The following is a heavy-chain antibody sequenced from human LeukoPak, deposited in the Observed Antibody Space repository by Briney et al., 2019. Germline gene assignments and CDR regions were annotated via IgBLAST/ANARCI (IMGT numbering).Heavy chain of an antibody. V-gene: IGHV3-23*01. D-gene: IGHD1-14*01. J-gene: IGHJ4*02. Sequence: GGSLRLSCAASGFSFGSYAMNWVRQAPGKGLEWVSAISGSGGSTYYADSVKGRFTISRDNSKNTLYLQMNSLRAEDTAVYYCAKGNRWYYFDYWGQGTLVTVSS. CDR1: GFSFGSYA. CDR2: ISGSGGST. CDR3: AKGNRWYYFDY.